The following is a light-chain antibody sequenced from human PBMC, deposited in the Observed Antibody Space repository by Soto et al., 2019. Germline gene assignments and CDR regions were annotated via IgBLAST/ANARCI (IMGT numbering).Light chain of an antibody. CDR3: QHYHSYPWT. J-gene: IGKJ1*01. CDR2: DAS. V-gene: IGKV1-5*03. CDR1: ESIRTW. Sequence: DIQMTQSPSTLSASVGDRVTITCRASESIRTWLAWYQQKPGKAPNLLVYDASHLESCFPSMFSGSRSGTEFTLPISSLQPGDFATYHCQHYHSYPWTFGQGT.